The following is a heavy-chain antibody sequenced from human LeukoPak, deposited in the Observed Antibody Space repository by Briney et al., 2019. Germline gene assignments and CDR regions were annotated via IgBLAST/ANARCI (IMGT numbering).Heavy chain of an antibody. CDR1: GYTFTSYY. J-gene: IGHJ3*02. Sequence: ASVKVSCKASGYTFTSYYMHWVRQAPGQGLEWMGIINPSGGSTSYAQKFQGRVTMTRDMSTSTVYMELSSLRSEDTAVYYCARSIPYYYDSSGYYHDAFDIWGQGTMVTVSS. CDR3: ARSIPYYYDSSGYYHDAFDI. V-gene: IGHV1-46*01. D-gene: IGHD3-22*01. CDR2: INPSGGST.